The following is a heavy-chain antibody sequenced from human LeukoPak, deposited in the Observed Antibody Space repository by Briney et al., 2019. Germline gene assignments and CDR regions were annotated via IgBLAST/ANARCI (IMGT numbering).Heavy chain of an antibody. CDR2: IYSGGST. CDR1: GFTVSSNY. D-gene: IGHD5-12*01. V-gene: IGHV3-66*01. Sequence: GGSLRLSCAASGFTVSSNYMSWVRQAPGKGLEWVLVIYSGGSTYYADSVKGRFTISRDNSKNTLYLQMNSLRAEDTAVYYCAREDRLRGFDYWGQGTLVTVSS. CDR3: AREDRLRGFDY. J-gene: IGHJ4*02.